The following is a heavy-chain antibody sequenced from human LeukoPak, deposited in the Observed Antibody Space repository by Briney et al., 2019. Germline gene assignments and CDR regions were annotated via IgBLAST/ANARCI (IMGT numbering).Heavy chain of an antibody. CDR3: ARSPGFVDTSTGEWFDP. CDR1: NGSISRYY. V-gene: IGHV4-59*13. Sequence: SETQSLTCSVSNGSISRYYWNWIRQSPGKGLEWIGFVYSSGTTSFNPSLESRVTISLDTSRSQFSLKLRSVTTADTAVYYCARSPGFVDTSTGEWFDPWGPGALVIVSS. D-gene: IGHD7-27*01. CDR2: VYSSGTT. J-gene: IGHJ5*02.